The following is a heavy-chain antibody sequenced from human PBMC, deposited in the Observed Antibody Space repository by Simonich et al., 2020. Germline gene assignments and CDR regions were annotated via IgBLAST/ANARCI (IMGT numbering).Heavy chain of an antibody. V-gene: IGHV4-38-2*01. J-gene: IGHJ6*02. D-gene: IGHD6-13*01. CDR2: IYHSGST. CDR3: ARVGYSNYYYYGMDV. CDR1: GYSISSGYN. Sequence: QVQLQESGPGLVKPSETLSLTCAVSGYSISSGYNWGWIRQPPGKGLDWIGSIYHSGSTYYNPSLKSRVTISVDTSKNQFSLKLSSVTAADTAVYYCARVGYSNYYYYGMDVWGQGTTVTVSS.